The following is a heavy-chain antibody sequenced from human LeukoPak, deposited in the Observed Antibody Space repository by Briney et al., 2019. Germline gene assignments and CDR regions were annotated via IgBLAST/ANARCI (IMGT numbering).Heavy chain of an antibody. V-gene: IGHV4-34*01. CDR3: ARVVVPAYNYYYYYGMDV. J-gene: IGHJ6*04. CDR2: INHSGST. D-gene: IGHD2-2*01. Sequence: SETLSLTCAVYGGSFSGYYWSWIRQPPGKGLEWIWEINHSGSTNYNPSLKSRVTISVDTSKNQFSLKLSSMTAADTAVYYCARVVVPAYNYYYYYGMDVWGKGTTVTVSS. CDR1: GGSFSGYY.